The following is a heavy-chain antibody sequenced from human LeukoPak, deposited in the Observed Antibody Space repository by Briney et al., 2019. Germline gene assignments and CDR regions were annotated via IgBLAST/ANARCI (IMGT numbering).Heavy chain of an antibody. CDR2: IYTSGST. CDR1: GGSISSYY. J-gene: IGHJ4*02. V-gene: IGHV4-4*07. CDR3: ARDGRYYYDSSGYYGPPIY. Sequence: PSETLSLTCTVSGGSISSYYWSWLRQPAGKGLEWIGRIYTSGSTNYNPSLKSRVTMSVDTSKNQFSLKLSSVTAADTAVYYCARDGRYYYDSSGYYGPPIYWGQGTLVTVSS. D-gene: IGHD3-22*01.